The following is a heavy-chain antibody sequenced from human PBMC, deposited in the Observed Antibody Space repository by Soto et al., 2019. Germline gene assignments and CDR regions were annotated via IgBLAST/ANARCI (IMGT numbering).Heavy chain of an antibody. CDR1: GIEFSNYA. CDR2: SSASGRSR. J-gene: IGHJ4*02. CDR3: AKDGNWLDVYFDV. V-gene: IGHV3-23*01. Sequence: EVQLLESGGGLVQPGGSLRLSCVASGIEFSNYAMSWVRQAPGKGLEWVSISSASGRSRYYADSVKGRFTISRDNSKNTLYLHMTNLRAEDTAVYYCAKDGNWLDVYFDVWGQGTPVTVSS. D-gene: IGHD6-19*01.